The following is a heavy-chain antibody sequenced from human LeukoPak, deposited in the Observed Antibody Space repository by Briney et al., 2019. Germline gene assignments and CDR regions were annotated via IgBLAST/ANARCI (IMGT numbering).Heavy chain of an antibody. V-gene: IGHV4-39*07. J-gene: IGHJ4*02. Sequence: SETLSLTCTVSGGSISSSSYYWGWIRQPPGKGLEWIGSIYYSGSTYYNPSLKSRATISVDTSKNQFSLKLSSVTAADTAVYYCARVPTVVTPFDYWGQGTLVTVSS. CDR3: ARVPTVVTPFDY. D-gene: IGHD4-23*01. CDR2: IYYSGST. CDR1: GGSISSSSYY.